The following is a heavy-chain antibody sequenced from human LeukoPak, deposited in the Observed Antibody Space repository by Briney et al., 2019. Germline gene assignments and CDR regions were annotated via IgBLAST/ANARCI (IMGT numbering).Heavy chain of an antibody. Sequence: PGGSLRLSCATSGFTFSNYWMHWVCQAPGKGLVWVSHINNDGTSTSYADSVKGRFTISRDNSKNTLYLQMNSLRAEDTAVYYCAKDSGSGLCYMDVWGKGTSVTISS. CDR3: AKDSGSGLCYMDV. D-gene: IGHD3-10*01. J-gene: IGHJ6*03. CDR1: GFTFSNYW. V-gene: IGHV3-74*01. CDR2: INNDGTST.